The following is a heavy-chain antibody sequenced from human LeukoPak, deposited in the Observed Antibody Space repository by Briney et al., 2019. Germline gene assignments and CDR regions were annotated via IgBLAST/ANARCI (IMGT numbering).Heavy chain of an antibody. CDR3: ARDSKYYGFWSGPNYFDY. Sequence: GGSLRLSCAASGFTFRSYAMSWVRQAPGKGLEWVSAISGSGGSTYYADSVKGRFTISRDNSKNTLYLQMNSLRAEDTAVYYCARDSKYYGFWSGPNYFDYWGQGTLVTVSS. CDR2: ISGSGGST. J-gene: IGHJ4*02. V-gene: IGHV3-23*01. CDR1: GFTFRSYA. D-gene: IGHD3-3*01.